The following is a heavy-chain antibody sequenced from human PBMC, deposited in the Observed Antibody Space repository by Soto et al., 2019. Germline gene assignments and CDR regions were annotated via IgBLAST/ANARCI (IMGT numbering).Heavy chain of an antibody. Sequence: PSETLSLTCTVSGVSVNSDDYYWSWIRQPPGKGLEWIGYFYYSGITNYNPSLKSRVTISADTSKNQFSLKLRSVTAADAAVYYCARVTVAVPAPTHYFDYWGQGTTVIASS. D-gene: IGHD2-2*01. V-gene: IGHV4-61*08. CDR2: FYYSGIT. CDR3: ARVTVAVPAPTHYFDY. CDR1: GVSVNSDDYY. J-gene: IGHJ4*02.